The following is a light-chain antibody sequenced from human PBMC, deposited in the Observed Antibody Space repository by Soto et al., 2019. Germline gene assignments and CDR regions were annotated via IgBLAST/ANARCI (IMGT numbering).Light chain of an antibody. CDR2: GAS. V-gene: IGKV3-20*01. Sequence: EIVLTQSPGTLSLSPGERATLSCRASQSVSSSYLAWYQQKPGQAPRLLIYGASSRATGIPDRFSGSGSGTAFTLTTSRLEPEDFAVYYCQQYGGSLPYTFGQGTKLEIK. CDR3: QQYGGSLPYT. J-gene: IGKJ2*01. CDR1: QSVSSSY.